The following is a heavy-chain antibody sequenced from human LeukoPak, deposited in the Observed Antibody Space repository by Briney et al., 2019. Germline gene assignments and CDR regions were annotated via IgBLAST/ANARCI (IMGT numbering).Heavy chain of an antibody. CDR1: GFAFSSYS. CDR3: ARGGDYGDYGENY. D-gene: IGHD4-17*01. CDR2: ISSSSYI. Sequence: GGSLRLSCAASGFAFSSYSMNWVRQAPGKGLEWVSSISSSSYIYYADSVKGRFTISRDNAKNSLYLQMNSLRAEDTAVYYCARGGDYGDYGENYWGQGTLVTVSS. V-gene: IGHV3-21*01. J-gene: IGHJ4*02.